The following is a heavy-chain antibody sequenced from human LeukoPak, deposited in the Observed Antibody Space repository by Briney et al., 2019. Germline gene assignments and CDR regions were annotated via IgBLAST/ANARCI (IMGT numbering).Heavy chain of an antibody. D-gene: IGHD3-10*01. V-gene: IGHV4-38-2*02. CDR2: IYHSGNT. CDR1: SYSIDNGYY. CDR3: ARGRVSSDYGSVWFDP. J-gene: IGHJ5*02. Sequence: SETLSLTCTVSSYSIDNGYYWGWIRQPPGKGLEWIGSIYHSGNTYYSPSLKSRLTISVDASRNQFSMKLSSVTAADTAVYYCARGRVSSDYGSVWFDPWGQGTLVTVSS.